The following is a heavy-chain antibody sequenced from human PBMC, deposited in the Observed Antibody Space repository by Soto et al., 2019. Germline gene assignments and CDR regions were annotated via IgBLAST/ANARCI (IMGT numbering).Heavy chain of an antibody. CDR1: GYTFTGHW. J-gene: IGHJ4*02. D-gene: IGHD5-12*01. CDR2: IDPSDSYT. Sequence: PGESLKISCQGSGYTFTGHWISWVRQMPGKGLGWMGRIDPSDSYTDYSPTVQGHVTMSADKSINTAYLQWSSLQASDTAVYYCTRHTGYDSSLDYWGQGTLVTVSS. V-gene: IGHV5-10-1*01. CDR3: TRHTGYDSSLDY.